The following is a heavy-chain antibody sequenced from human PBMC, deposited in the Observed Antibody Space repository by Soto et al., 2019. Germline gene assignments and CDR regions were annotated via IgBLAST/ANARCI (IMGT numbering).Heavy chain of an antibody. Sequence: PGGSLRLSCEASGFTFSDYYITWIRQAPGKGLEWLSYISGSGGSTYYADSVKGRFTISRDNSKNTLYLQMNSLRAEDTAVYYCAKVGSSSPHFDYWGQGTLVTVSS. CDR1: GFTFSDYY. CDR3: AKVGSSSPHFDY. J-gene: IGHJ4*02. D-gene: IGHD6-6*01. CDR2: ISGSGGST. V-gene: IGHV3-23*01.